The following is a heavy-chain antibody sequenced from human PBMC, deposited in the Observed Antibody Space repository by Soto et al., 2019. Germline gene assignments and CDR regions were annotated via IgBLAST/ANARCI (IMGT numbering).Heavy chain of an antibody. D-gene: IGHD3-10*01. V-gene: IGHV3-23*01. CDR1: GVTFSNYA. Sequence: EVQFLESGGGLVQPGGSLRLSCAASGVTFSNYAMNWVRQAPGKGLEWVSGISHSGSSTYYADSVKGRFTISRDNSKNTLFLQMNSLTAEDTAVYYCAKGSRVHHGSEGGNWLDPWGQGTLVTVSS. CDR3: AKGSRVHHGSEGGNWLDP. CDR2: ISHSGSST. J-gene: IGHJ5*02.